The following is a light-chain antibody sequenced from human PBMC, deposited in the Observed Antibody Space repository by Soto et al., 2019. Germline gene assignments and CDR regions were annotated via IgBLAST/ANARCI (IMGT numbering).Light chain of an antibody. CDR3: QQYIRWPLT. Sequence: EIVMTPSPATLSVSPGDRATLSCRASQSVSSNLAWYQQRPGQAPRLLIYGASTRATGTPARFSGSGSGTEFTLTISSLQSEELAVYYCQQYIRWPLTGGGGTKVDIK. V-gene: IGKV3-15*01. CDR2: GAS. CDR1: QSVSSN. J-gene: IGKJ4*01.